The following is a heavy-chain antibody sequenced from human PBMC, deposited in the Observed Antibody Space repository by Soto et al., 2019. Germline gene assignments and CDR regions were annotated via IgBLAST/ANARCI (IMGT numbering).Heavy chain of an antibody. D-gene: IGHD6-13*01. V-gene: IGHV3-21*06. CDR1: GFTFTSYT. Sequence: GSLRLSCAASGFTFTSYTMNWVRQAPGKGLEWVSSISSSSDYIYYADSMKGRVTISRDNAKNSPFLDMNSLTGEDTAVYYCARARVYATGPLDFWGQGTLVTVSS. CDR2: ISSSSDYI. J-gene: IGHJ4*02. CDR3: ARARVYATGPLDF.